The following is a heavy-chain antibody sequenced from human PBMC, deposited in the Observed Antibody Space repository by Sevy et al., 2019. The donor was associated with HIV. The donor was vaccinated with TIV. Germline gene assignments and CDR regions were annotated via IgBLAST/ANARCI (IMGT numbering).Heavy chain of an antibody. D-gene: IGHD3-10*01. Sequence: SETQSLTCTVSGGSISSYYWSWIRQPPGKGLEWIGYIYYSGSTNYNPSLKSRVTISVDTSKNQFSLKLSSVTAADTAVYYCARVGDYGSGSYYHYWGQGTLVTVSS. CDR2: IYYSGST. CDR3: ARVGDYGSGSYYHY. CDR1: GGSISSYY. J-gene: IGHJ4*02. V-gene: IGHV4-59*01.